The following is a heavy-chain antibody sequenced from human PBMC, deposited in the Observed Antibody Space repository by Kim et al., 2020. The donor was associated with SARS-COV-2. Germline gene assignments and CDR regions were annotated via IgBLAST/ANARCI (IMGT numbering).Heavy chain of an antibody. D-gene: IGHD3-10*01. CDR3: ARARSGSYIDWFDP. CDR2: IYYDGSDT. V-gene: IGHV3-30*03. Sequence: GGSLRLSCAASGFTFSSYWMHWVRQAPGKGLMWVALIYYDGSDTYYADSVKGRFTISRDNAKNTLYLQMNNLRVEDTAVYYCARARSGSYIDWFDPWGQGKLVTVSS. J-gene: IGHJ5*02. CDR1: GFTFSSYW.